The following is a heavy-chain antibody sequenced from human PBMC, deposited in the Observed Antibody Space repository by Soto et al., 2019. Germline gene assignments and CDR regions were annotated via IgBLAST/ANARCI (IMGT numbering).Heavy chain of an antibody. V-gene: IGHV3-30*18. D-gene: IGHD5-12*01. CDR1: GFIFSAYG. CDR3: AKDVPYGMATKGVDF. J-gene: IGHJ4*02. Sequence: QVHLVESGGGEVQPGRSLRLSCAASGFIFSAYGMHWVRQAPGKGLEWVAVISYDGSNKYFADSVKGRFTISRDNSKNTLFRQMNSRRFEATAVYFCAKDVPYGMATKGVDFWGQGTLVSVSS. CDR2: ISYDGSNK.